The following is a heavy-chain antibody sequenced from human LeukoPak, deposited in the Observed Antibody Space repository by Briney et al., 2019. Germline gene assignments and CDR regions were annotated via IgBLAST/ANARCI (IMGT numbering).Heavy chain of an antibody. Sequence: SETLSLTCAVYGGSFSGYYWSWIRQPPGRGQEWMWEINHSGSTNYNPSLKSRVPISVDTSKNQFPLKLTSVTAADTAVYYCAREGGPYRPLDHSGQGTLVTVSS. CDR3: AREGGPYRPLDH. J-gene: IGHJ4*02. CDR1: GGSFSGYY. CDR2: INHSGST. V-gene: IGHV4-34*01.